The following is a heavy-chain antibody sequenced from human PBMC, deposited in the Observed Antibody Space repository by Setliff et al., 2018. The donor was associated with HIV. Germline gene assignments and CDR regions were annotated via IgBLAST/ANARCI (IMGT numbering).Heavy chain of an antibody. V-gene: IGHV4-39*01. CDR1: GGSISTSRHY. J-gene: IGHJ4*02. CDR3: ASLTTDRFLEWLFVY. Sequence: SETLSLTCTVSGGSISTSRHYWGWIRQPPGKGLEWIGSIYYSGSTYYNPSLKTRVTISVDTSKNQFSLKLSSVTAADTTVYYCASLTTDRFLEWLFVYWGQGTLVTVSS. CDR2: IYYSGST. D-gene: IGHD3-3*01.